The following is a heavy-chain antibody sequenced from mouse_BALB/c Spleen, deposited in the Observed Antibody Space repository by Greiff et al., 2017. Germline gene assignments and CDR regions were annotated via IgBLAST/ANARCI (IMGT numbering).Heavy chain of an antibody. CDR3: ARHWDY. J-gene: IGHJ2*01. CDR1: GFTFSSYA. V-gene: IGHV5-9-3*01. Sequence: EVQRVESGGGLVKPGGSLKLSCAASGFTFSSYAMSWVRQTPEKRLEWVATISSGGSYTYYPDSVKGRFTISRDNAKNTLYLQMSSLRSEDTAMYYCARHWDYWGQGTTLTVSS. CDR2: ISSGGSYT.